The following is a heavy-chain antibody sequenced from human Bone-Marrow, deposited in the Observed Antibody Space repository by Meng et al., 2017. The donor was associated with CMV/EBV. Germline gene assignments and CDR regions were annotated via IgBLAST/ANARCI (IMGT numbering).Heavy chain of an antibody. V-gene: IGHV3-23*01. CDR2: IFGRGDTT. CDR1: GFTFSGYA. J-gene: IGHJ4*02. D-gene: IGHD3-3*01. CDR3: AKPTYYDFWSARGGDY. Sequence: GESLKISCAASGFTFSGYAMSWVRQAPGKGLEWVSTIFGRGDTTYYAESVKGRFTISRDNSKNTLYLQMNSLRAEDTAVYYCAKPTYYDFWSARGGDYWGQGTLVTVSS.